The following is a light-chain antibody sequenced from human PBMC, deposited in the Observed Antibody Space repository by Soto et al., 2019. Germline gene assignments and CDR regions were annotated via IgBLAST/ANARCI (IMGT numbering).Light chain of an antibody. CDR2: GAS. V-gene: IGKV1-6*01. Sequence: AIQMTQSPSSLSASVGDRVTITCRASQDIGSELGWYQQRPGKAPKALIYGASNLQGGVPSRFSGRGVGTDFTLTISSRQPEDVVTYYCLLDRKYPRTFVQGTKVESK. CDR3: LLDRKYPRT. CDR1: QDIGSE. J-gene: IGKJ1*01.